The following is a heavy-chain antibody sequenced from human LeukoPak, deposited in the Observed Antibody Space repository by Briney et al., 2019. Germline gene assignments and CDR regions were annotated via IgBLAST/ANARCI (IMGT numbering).Heavy chain of an antibody. J-gene: IGHJ4*02. CDR3: AKDRSSTWSFDY. Sequence: GGSLRLSCATSGFTFSTSGMHWVRQAPGKGLEWVAVISDDGRKRYYTDSVKGRFTISRDSAKNTVYLQMNSLKNEDTAVYHCAKDRSSTWSFDYWGQGALVTVSS. CDR1: GFTFSTSG. D-gene: IGHD2-15*01. CDR2: ISDDGRKR. V-gene: IGHV3-30*18.